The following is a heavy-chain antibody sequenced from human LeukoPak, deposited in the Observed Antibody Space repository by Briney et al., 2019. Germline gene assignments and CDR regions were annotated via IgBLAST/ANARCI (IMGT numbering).Heavy chain of an antibody. CDR1: GGTFSSYA. CDR2: IIPIFGTA. Sequence: ASVKASCKASGGTFSSYAISWVRQAPGQGLEWMGGIIPIFGTANYAQKFQGRVTITTDESTSTAYMELSSLRSEDTAVYYCARTDSGGSSWYFDYWGQGTLVTVSS. D-gene: IGHD2-15*01. J-gene: IGHJ4*02. CDR3: ARTDSGGSSWYFDY. V-gene: IGHV1-69*05.